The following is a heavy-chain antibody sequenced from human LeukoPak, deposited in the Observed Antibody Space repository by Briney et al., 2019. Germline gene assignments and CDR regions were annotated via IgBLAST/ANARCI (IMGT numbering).Heavy chain of an antibody. Sequence: PSQTLSLTCTVSGGSISSGGYYWSWIRQPPGKGLEWIGYIYYSGSTNYNPSLKSRVTISVDTSKNQFSLKLSSVTAADTAVYYCAREIVGGMDVWGQGTTVTVSS. J-gene: IGHJ6*02. CDR1: GGSISSGGYY. CDR3: AREIVGGMDV. CDR2: IYYSGST. D-gene: IGHD3-16*02. V-gene: IGHV4-61*08.